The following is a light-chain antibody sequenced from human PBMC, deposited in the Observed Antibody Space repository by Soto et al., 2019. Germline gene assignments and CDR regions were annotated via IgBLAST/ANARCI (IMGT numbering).Light chain of an antibody. V-gene: IGKV3-15*01. Sequence: EIVMTQSPATLSVSPGERATLSCRASQSVSSNLAWYPQKPGQPPRLLIYGASTRATGIPARFSGSGSGTEFTLTISSLQSEDFAVYYCQQYNNWPPWTFGQGTKVETK. CDR2: GAS. CDR3: QQYNNWPPWT. J-gene: IGKJ1*01. CDR1: QSVSSN.